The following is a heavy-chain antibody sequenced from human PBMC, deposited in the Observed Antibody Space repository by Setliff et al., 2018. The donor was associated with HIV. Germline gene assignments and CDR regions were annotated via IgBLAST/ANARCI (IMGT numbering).Heavy chain of an antibody. CDR2: IYSDGNT. CDR3: ATVHPYSYYMGV. CDR1: GFTVYSYY. V-gene: IGHV3-66*01. J-gene: IGHJ6*03. Sequence: GGSLRLSCAASGFTVYSYYMSWVRQAPGKGLEWVSVIYSDGNTYYADSVKGRFTVSRDNSKNTLHLQMNGLRDEDTAVYYCATVHPYSYYMGVWGKGTTVTVSS.